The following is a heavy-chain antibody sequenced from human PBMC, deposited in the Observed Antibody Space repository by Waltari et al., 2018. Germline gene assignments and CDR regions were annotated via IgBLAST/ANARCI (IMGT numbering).Heavy chain of an antibody. CDR1: GGTFSSYA. D-gene: IGHD6-13*01. V-gene: IGHV1-69*10. J-gene: IGHJ3*02. Sequence: QVQLVQSGAEVKKPGSSVKVSCKASGGTFSSYAISWVRQAPGQGLEWMGGLFPSMSIENKAQKFQGRVTITADKSTSTAYMELSRLRSEDTAVYYCARARIAAAYDAFDIWGQGTIVTVSS. CDR3: ARARIAAAYDAFDI. CDR2: LFPSMSIE.